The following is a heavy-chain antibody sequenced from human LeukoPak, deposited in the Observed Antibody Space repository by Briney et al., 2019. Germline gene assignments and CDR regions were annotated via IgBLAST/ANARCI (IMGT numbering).Heavy chain of an antibody. V-gene: IGHV3-30*18. CDR1: GFTFSSYG. Sequence: GGSLRLSFAASGFTFSSYGMHWVRQAPGKGLEWVAVISYDGSNKYYADSVKGRFTTSRDNSKNTLYLQMNSLRAEDTAVYYCAKGYSSGWYQNAFDIWGQGTMVTVSS. J-gene: IGHJ3*02. D-gene: IGHD6-19*01. CDR3: AKGYSSGWYQNAFDI. CDR2: ISYDGSNK.